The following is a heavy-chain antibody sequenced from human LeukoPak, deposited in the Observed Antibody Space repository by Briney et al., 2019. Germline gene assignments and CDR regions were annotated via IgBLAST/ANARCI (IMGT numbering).Heavy chain of an antibody. V-gene: IGHV3-7*01. D-gene: IGHD6-13*01. CDR3: ARDRDSSSWWDH. CDR1: GFSFSSYR. Sequence: PGGSLRLSCAASGFSFSSYRMTWVRQAPGKGLEWVANMNQYGSEKNYVDSVKGRFTISRDNAKNSLYMQMNSLRVEDTAVYNCARDRDSSSWWDHWGQGTLVTVSS. CDR2: MNQYGSEK. J-gene: IGHJ5*02.